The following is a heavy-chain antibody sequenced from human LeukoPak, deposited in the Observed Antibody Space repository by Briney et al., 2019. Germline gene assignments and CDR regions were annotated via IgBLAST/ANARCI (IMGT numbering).Heavy chain of an antibody. V-gene: IGHV1-8*01. D-gene: IGHD2-2*02. CDR1: GYTFTSYD. CDR2: MNPNSGNT. CDR3: VGMGGDCSSTSCYNLPGYYYYMDV. Sequence: ASVKVSCKASGYTFTSYDISWVRQATGQGLEWMGWMNPNSGNTGYAQKFQGRVTMTRNTSISTAYMELSSLRSDDTAVYYCVGMGGDCSSTSCYNLPGYYYYMDVWGKGTTVTVSS. J-gene: IGHJ6*03.